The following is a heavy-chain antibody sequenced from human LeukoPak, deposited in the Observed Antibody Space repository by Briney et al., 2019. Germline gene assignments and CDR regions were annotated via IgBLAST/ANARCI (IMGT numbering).Heavy chain of an antibody. V-gene: IGHV4-59*12. Sequence: SKTLSLTCTVSGGSISSYYWSWIRQPPGKGLEWIGYIYYSGSTNYNPSLKSRVTISVDTSKNQFSLKLSSVTAADTAVYYCARLFGAIAARPFHVDYWGQGTLVTVSS. J-gene: IGHJ4*02. D-gene: IGHD6-6*01. CDR2: IYYSGST. CDR3: ARLFGAIAARPFHVDY. CDR1: GGSISSYY.